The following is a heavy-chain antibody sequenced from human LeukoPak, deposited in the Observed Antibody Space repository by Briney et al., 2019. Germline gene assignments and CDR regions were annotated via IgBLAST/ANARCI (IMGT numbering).Heavy chain of an antibody. CDR1: GHSITSDHY. V-gene: IGHV4-38-2*02. D-gene: IGHD2-2*02. CDR3: ARHKYCSSTSCFTDI. J-gene: IGHJ3*02. Sequence: SETLSLTCTVSGHSITSDHYWAWVRQPPGKGLEWIGSIHHTGSTYYNPALISRITISVDTSKHQYSLKLGSVTAADTAVYYCARHKYCSSTSCFTDIWGQGTMVTVSS. CDR2: IHHTGST.